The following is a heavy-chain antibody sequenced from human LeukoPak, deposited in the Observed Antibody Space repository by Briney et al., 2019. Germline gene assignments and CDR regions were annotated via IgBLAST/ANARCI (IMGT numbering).Heavy chain of an antibody. Sequence: ASVKVSCKASAYTFINFFIHWVRQAPGQGLEWMGWMNPNSGATSYARQFQARVTMTRDTSLSTAYMELSRLRSDDTAIYFCATRPINCIIPDCYVDNWGQGTLVTVSS. CDR3: ATRPINCIIPDCYVDN. J-gene: IGHJ4*02. CDR1: AYTFINFF. CDR2: MNPNSGAT. D-gene: IGHD2-15*01. V-gene: IGHV1-2*02.